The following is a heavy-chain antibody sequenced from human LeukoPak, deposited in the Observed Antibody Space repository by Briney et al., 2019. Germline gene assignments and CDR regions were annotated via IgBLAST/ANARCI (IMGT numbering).Heavy chain of an antibody. CDR1: GFTFSSYG. Sequence: GGSLRLSCAASGFTFSSYGMHWVRQAPGKGLEWVAVIWYDGSNKYYADSVKGRFTISRDNSKNTLYLQMNSPRAEDTAVYYCARAYSSSWYTHGLYGMDVWGQGTTVTVSS. CDR2: IWYDGSNK. CDR3: ARAYSSSWYTHGLYGMDV. J-gene: IGHJ6*02. D-gene: IGHD6-13*01. V-gene: IGHV3-33*01.